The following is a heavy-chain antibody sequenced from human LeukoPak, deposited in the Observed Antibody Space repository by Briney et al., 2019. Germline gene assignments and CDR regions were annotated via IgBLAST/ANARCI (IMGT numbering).Heavy chain of an antibody. D-gene: IGHD5-12*01. Sequence: SETLSLTCSVSGGSISDSLYSWGWIRQPPGKGLEWIGSMYYSGTTYYNPSLKSRVSISVDTSKNHLSLKLSSVTAADTAVYYCARGGYSGRTDSRGWYFDLWGRGTLVTVSS. CDR3: ARGGYSGRTDSRGWYFDL. CDR2: MYYSGTT. CDR1: GGSISDSLYS. V-gene: IGHV4-39*02. J-gene: IGHJ2*01.